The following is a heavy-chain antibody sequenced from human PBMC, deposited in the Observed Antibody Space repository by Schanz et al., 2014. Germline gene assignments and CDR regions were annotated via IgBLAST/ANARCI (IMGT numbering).Heavy chain of an antibody. J-gene: IGHJ4*02. D-gene: IGHD3-9*01. CDR3: AKQIHYDILTVTRN. CDR2: LSGSGGSP. V-gene: IGHV3-23*04. CDR1: GSPFSILP. Sequence: EAPLVEPGGGLSKLPGSLPFSGADRGSPFSILPLSWARQAPGKGLEWLSALSGSGGSPYYADSVKGRFTISRDNSKNTLYLQMNSLRAEDTAVYYCAKQIHYDILTVTRNWGQGTLVTVSS.